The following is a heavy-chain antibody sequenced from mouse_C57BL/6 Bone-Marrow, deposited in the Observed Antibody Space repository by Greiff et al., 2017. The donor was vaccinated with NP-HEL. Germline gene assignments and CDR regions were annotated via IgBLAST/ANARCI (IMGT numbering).Heavy chain of an antibody. V-gene: IGHV5-9-1*02. CDR2: ISSGGDYI. J-gene: IGHJ3*01. CDR1: GFTFSSYA. CDR3: TRGPRDWFAY. Sequence: EVKLQESGEGLVKPGGSLKLSCAASGFTFSSYAMSWVRQTPEKRLEWVAYISSGGDYIYYADTVKGRFTISRDNARNTLYLQMSSLKSEDTAMYYCTRGPRDWFAYWGQGTLVTVSA.